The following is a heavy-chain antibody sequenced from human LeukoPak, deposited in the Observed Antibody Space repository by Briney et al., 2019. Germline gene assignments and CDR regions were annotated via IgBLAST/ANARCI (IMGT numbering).Heavy chain of an antibody. V-gene: IGHV1-18*01. Sequence: ASVKVSCKASGYTFTSYGISWVRQAPGQGLEWMGWISAYNGNTNYAQKLQGRVTMTTDTSTSTAYMELRSLRSDDTAVYYCARDGYDFLTAPRDYYYYMDVWGKGTTVTISS. CDR3: ARDGYDFLTAPRDYYYYMDV. D-gene: IGHD3-9*01. CDR1: GYTFTSYG. CDR2: ISAYNGNT. J-gene: IGHJ6*03.